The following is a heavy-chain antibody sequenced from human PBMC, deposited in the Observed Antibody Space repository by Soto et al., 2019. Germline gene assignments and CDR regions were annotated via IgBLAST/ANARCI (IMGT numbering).Heavy chain of an antibody. D-gene: IGHD3-22*01. J-gene: IGHJ4*02. CDR2: IYYSGST. CDR3: ARGRARSGYYYGGVYYFDY. Sequence: NPSETLSLTCTVSGGSISSYYWSWIRQPPGKGLEWIGYIYYSGSTNYNPSLKSRVTISVDTSKDQFSLKLSSVTAADTAVYYCARGRARSGYYYGGVYYFDYWGQGTLVTVSS. CDR1: GGSISSYY. V-gene: IGHV4-59*12.